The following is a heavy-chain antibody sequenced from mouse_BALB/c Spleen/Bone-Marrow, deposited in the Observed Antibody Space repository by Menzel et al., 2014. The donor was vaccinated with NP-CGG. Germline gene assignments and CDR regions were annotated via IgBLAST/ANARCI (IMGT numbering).Heavy chain of an antibody. Sequence: VQLKEAGGAAVKAGASVKWSRTASGFKIKDTYKQWGKERAEQGPEGIGRIDPANGNTKYDPKFQGKATITADTSSNTAYLQLSSLTSEDTAVYYCAYGSSYDYFDYWGQGTSLTVSS. CDR2: IDPANGNT. V-gene: IGHV14-3*02. CDR1: GFKIKDTY. CDR3: AYGSSYDYFDY. D-gene: IGHD1-1*01. J-gene: IGHJ2*02.